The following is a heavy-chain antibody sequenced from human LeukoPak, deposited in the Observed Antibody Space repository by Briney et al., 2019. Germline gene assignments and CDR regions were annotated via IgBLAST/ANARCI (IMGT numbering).Heavy chain of an antibody. Sequence: SETLSLTCAVYGGSFSGYYWSWIRQPPGKGLEWIGEVNHSGSTNYNPSLKSRVTISVDTSKNQFSLKLSSVTAADTAVYYCARRNSSSRLFDYWGQGTLVTVSS. CDR3: ARRNSSSRLFDY. D-gene: IGHD6-6*01. V-gene: IGHV4-34*01. CDR2: VNHSGST. CDR1: GGSFSGYY. J-gene: IGHJ4*02.